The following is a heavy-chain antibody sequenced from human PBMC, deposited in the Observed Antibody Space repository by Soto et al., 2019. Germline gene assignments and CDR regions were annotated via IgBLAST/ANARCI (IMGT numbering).Heavy chain of an antibody. J-gene: IGHJ4*02. Sequence: QVQLVQSGAEVKKPGSSVKVSCKASGGTFSSYAISWVRQAPGQGLAWMGGIIPIFGTANYAQKFQGRVAIAADESTSTASMELSSLRSEDTAVYSCARSYGYYEAAFDYWCQVTLVTLSS. CDR2: IIPIFGTA. D-gene: IGHD4-17*01. CDR3: ARSYGYYEAAFDY. CDR1: GGTFSSYA. V-gene: IGHV1-69*01.